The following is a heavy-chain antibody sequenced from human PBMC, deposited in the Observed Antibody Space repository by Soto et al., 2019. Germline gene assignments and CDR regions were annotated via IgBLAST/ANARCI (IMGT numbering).Heavy chain of an antibody. V-gene: IGHV5-51*01. CDR3: ARLALWLRLGDAFDI. CDR1: GYSFTSYW. Sequence: PGESLKISCKGSGYSFTSYWIGWVRQMPGKGLEWMGIIYPGDSDTRYSPSFQGQVTISADKSISTAYLQWSSLKASDTAMYYCARLALWLRLGDAFDIWGQGTMVTVSS. J-gene: IGHJ3*02. CDR2: IYPGDSDT. D-gene: IGHD5-12*01.